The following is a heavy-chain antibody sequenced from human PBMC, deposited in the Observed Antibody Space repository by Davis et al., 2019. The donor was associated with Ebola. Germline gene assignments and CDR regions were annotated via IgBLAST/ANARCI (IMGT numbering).Heavy chain of an antibody. V-gene: IGHV5-51*01. CDR2: IYTGDSDT. CDR1: GNTFSTHW. Sequence: GESLKISCKDSGNTFSTHWIGWVRQMPGKGLEWMGIIYTGDSDTRYSPSFRGQVTISADKSFKTAFLQWTSLKASDTAMYYCARSEGRWLQLRAFHFDIWGHGTMVTVSS. J-gene: IGHJ3*02. CDR3: ARSEGRWLQLRAFHFDI. D-gene: IGHD5-24*01.